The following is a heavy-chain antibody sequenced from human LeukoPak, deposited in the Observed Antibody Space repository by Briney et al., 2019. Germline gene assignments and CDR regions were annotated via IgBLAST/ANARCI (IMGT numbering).Heavy chain of an antibody. D-gene: IGHD3-16*01. CDR1: GFTFSSNA. V-gene: IGHV3-23*01. J-gene: IGHJ4*02. CDR2: ISGSGGST. Sequence: GGSLTLSCAASGFTFSSNARIWLRQAQGQGLEGVSAISGSGGSTYYADSVKGRFTSSRDNSKNTLYLQMNSLRAEDTAVYYCAKDSPFVWAKSDYWGQGTLVTVSS. CDR3: AKDSPFVWAKSDY.